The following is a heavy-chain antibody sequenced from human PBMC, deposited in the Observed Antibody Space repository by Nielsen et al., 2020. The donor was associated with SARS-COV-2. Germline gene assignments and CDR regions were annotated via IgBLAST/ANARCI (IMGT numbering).Heavy chain of an antibody. Sequence: SLKISCAASGFTFDDYAMHWVRQAPGKGLEWVSGISWNSGSIGYADSVKGRFTISRDNAKNSLYLQMNSLRAEDTALYYCAKARGRNSMFLDVWGQGTTVTVSS. V-gene: IGHV3-9*01. CDR1: GFTFDDYA. CDR3: AKARGRNSMFLDV. J-gene: IGHJ6*02. CDR2: ISWNSGSI. D-gene: IGHD3-10*02.